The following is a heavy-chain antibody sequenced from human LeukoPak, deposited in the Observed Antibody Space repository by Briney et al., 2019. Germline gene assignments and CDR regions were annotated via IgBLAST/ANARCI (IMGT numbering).Heavy chain of an antibody. CDR1: GFTVSSNY. Sequence: GGSLRLSCAASGFTVSSNYMSWVRQAPGKGLEWVSVIYSGGSTYYADSVKGRFTISRDNSKNTLYLQMNSLRAEDTAVYYCAKELVDYYDSSGYGYWGQGTLVTVSS. D-gene: IGHD3-22*01. CDR3: AKELVDYYDSSGYGY. V-gene: IGHV3-66*01. J-gene: IGHJ4*02. CDR2: IYSGGST.